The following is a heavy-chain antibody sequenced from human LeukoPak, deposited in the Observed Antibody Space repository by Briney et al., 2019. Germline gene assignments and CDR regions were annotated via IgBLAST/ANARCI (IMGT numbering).Heavy chain of an antibody. CDR1: GFTFSSYE. Sequence: PGGSLRLSCAASGFTFSSYEMNWVRQAPGKGLEWVSYISSSGSTIYYADSVKGRFTISRDNAKNSLYLQMNSLRAEDTAVYYCARSWSRYCSSTSCRQIDYWGQGTLVTVSS. V-gene: IGHV3-48*03. D-gene: IGHD2-2*01. J-gene: IGHJ4*02. CDR2: ISSSGSTI. CDR3: ARSWSRYCSSTSCRQIDY.